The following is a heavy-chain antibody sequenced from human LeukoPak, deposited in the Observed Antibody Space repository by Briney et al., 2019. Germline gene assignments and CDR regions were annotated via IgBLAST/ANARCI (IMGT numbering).Heavy chain of an antibody. V-gene: IGHV3-74*01. Sequence: GGSLRLSCAASGFTFSSYWMHWVRQAPGKGLVWVSRINSEGSSTSYADSVKGRFTISRDNAKNTLYLQMNSLRAEDTAVYYCARDPTRYGDYVDYWGQGTLVTVSS. J-gene: IGHJ4*02. CDR3: ARDPTRYGDYVDY. CDR1: GFTFSSYW. CDR2: INSEGSST. D-gene: IGHD4-17*01.